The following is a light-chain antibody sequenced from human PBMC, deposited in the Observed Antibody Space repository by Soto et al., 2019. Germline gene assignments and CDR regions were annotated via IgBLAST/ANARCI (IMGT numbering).Light chain of an antibody. CDR1: QGISNY. CDR3: XXXXXXPWT. Sequence: DIQMTQSPSSLSASVGDRVTITCRASQGISNYLAWYQQKPGKVPKLLIYAASTLQSGVPSRFSGSGSGTDFTLTIXXLXXXXXXXXXXXXXXXXPWTFGPGTKVEIK. CDR2: AAS. V-gene: IGKV1-27*01. J-gene: IGKJ1*01.